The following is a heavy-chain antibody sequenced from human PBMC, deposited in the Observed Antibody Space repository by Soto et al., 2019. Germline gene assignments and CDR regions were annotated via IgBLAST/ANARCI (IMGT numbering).Heavy chain of an antibody. CDR2: IKSKIDGGAT. V-gene: IGHV3-15*05. CDR3: TTEKRYYYDSGGY. CDR1: GFTFSKAW. Sequence: DLEESGGGFVKPGGSLRLSCAASGFTFSKAWMSWVRQAPGKGLEWVGHIKSKIDGGATDYAAPVRGRFTISRDDSKNKLYLQTNSLKTEDTGVYYCTTEKRYYYDSGGYWGQGALVTVSS. J-gene: IGHJ4*02. D-gene: IGHD3-22*01.